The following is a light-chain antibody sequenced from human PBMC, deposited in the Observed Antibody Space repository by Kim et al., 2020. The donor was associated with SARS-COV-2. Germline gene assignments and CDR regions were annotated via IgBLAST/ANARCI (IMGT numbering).Light chain of an antibody. CDR1: HRVSIY. J-gene: IGKJ1*01. CDR3: QQSDSAPWT. V-gene: IGKV1-39*01. CDR2: AAS. Sequence: DIQMTQSPSSVSASIGDRVIISCRASHRVSIYLNWYQHRPGKAPKLLIYAASNLQSGVPSRFSGSGSGTDFTLTITSLQPEDFATYYCQQSDSAPWTFGQGTKVDIK.